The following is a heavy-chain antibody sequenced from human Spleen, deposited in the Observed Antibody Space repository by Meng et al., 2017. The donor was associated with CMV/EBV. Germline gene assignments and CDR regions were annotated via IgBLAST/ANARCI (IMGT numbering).Heavy chain of an antibody. V-gene: IGHV1-69*02. CDR2: IIPIFNLT. J-gene: IGHJ6*02. Sequence: SVKVSCKAFGGTFSSYTMSWVRQAPGQGLEWMGRIIPIFNLTNYAQKFLGRVTIIADKSTSTAYMELSSLRSEDTAVYYCARGRSNAMDVWGQGTTVTVSS. CDR1: GGTFSSYT. CDR3: ARGRSNAMDV.